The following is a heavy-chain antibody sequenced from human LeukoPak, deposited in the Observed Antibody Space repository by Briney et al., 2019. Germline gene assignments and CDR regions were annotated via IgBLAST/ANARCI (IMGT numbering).Heavy chain of an antibody. V-gene: IGHV4-61*02. CDR3: ARASYSYDINGWVPFDY. Sequence: PSETLSLTCTVSGDSISSGDYYWSWIRQPAGKGLEWIGRIYTSGSTNYNPSLKSRVTISGDTSKNQFSLRLSSVTAADTAVYYCARASYSYDINGWVPFDYWGQGTLVTVSS. D-gene: IGHD3-22*01. CDR1: GDSISSGDYY. J-gene: IGHJ4*02. CDR2: IYTSGST.